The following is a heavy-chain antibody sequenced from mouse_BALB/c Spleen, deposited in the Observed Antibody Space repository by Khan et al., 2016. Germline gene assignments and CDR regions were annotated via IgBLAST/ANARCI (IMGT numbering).Heavy chain of an antibody. D-gene: IGHD2-4*01. J-gene: IGHJ3*01. V-gene: IGHV1S136*01. CDR3: AREGMITFAY. CDR2: IYPDNDGT. Sequence: VQLQQPGPELVKPGASVKMSCKASEYTFTNYVIHWMKQKPGQGLEWIGYIYPDNDGTKYNENFKGKATLTSDKSSSTAYMELSSLTSEDSAVYYCAREGMITFAYWGKGTLVTVAA. CDR1: EYTFTNYV.